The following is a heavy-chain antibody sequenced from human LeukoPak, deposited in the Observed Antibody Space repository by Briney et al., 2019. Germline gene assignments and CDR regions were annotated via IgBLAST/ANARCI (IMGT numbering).Heavy chain of an antibody. CDR3: ARDDSSGYYYGY. D-gene: IGHD3-22*01. J-gene: IGHJ4*02. CDR2: INPSGGST. Sequence: ASVKVSCKASGYTFTNYYIHWVRQAPGQGLEWMGIINPSGGSTSYAQKFQGRVTMTRDTSTSTVYMELSSLRPEDTAVYYCARDDSSGYYYGYWGQGTLVTVSS. V-gene: IGHV1-46*01. CDR1: GYTFTNYY.